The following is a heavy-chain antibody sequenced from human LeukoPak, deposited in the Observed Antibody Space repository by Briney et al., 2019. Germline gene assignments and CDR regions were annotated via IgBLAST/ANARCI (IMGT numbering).Heavy chain of an antibody. D-gene: IGHD3-16*01. J-gene: IGHJ6*02. CDR1: GFTFRNYW. V-gene: IGHV3-7*03. CDR2: INQDGSEK. Sequence: PGGSLRLSCAASGFTFRNYWMSWVRQAPGKGLEWVANINQDGSEKYHVDSVKGRFTISRDNAKNSLYLQMNSLRAEDTAVYYCAGGLYAMDVWGQGTTVTVSS. CDR3: AGGLYAMDV.